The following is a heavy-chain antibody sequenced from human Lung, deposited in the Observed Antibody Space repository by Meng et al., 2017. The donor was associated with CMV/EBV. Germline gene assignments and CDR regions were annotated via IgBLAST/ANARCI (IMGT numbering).Heavy chain of an antibody. D-gene: IGHD2-2*01. V-gene: IGHV4-59*01. J-gene: IGHJ3*02. CDR1: GGSISSYY. CDR2: IYYSGST. Sequence: SETLPLXCTVSGGSISSYYWSWIRQPPGKGLEWIGYIYYSGSTNYNPSLESRVTISVDTSKNQFSLKLSSVTAADTAVYYCARDCSSTSCLDAFDIWGQGTMVPVSS. CDR3: ARDCSSTSCLDAFDI.